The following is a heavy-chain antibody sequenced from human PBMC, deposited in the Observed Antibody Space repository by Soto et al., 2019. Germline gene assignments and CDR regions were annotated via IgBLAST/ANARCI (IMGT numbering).Heavy chain of an antibody. CDR1: GGSFSGYY. V-gene: IGHV4-34*01. CDR3: ARAAYDCSGGSCYYTDAFDI. Sequence: QVQLQQWGAGLLKPSETLSLTCAVYGGSFSGYYWSWIRQPPGKGLEWIGEINHSGSTNYNPSLKSRATISVDTSKNQFSLKLSSVTAADTAVYYCARAAYDCSGGSCYYTDAFDIWGQGTMVTVSS. CDR2: INHSGST. D-gene: IGHD2-15*01. J-gene: IGHJ3*02.